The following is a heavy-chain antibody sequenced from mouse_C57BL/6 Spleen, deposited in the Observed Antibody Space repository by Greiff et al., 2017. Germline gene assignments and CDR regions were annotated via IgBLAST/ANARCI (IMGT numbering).Heavy chain of an antibody. D-gene: IGHD1-1*01. CDR3: VRQDYGSLDD. J-gene: IGHJ2*01. V-gene: IGHV10-1*01. Sequence: GGGLVQPKGSLKLSCAASGFSFNTYAMNWVRQAPGKGLEWVARIRSKSNNYATYYADSVKDRFTISRDDSESMLYLQMNNLKTEDTAMYYCVRQDYGSLDDWGQGTTLTVSS. CDR1: GFSFNTYA. CDR2: IRSKSNNYAT.